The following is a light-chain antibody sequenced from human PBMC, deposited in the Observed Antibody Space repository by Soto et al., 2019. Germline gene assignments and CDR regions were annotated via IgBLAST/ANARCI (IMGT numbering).Light chain of an antibody. Sequence: EIVLTQSPGILSLSPGERATLSCRASQKISNKYLAWYQQKPGQAPRLLIFGASTRATGIPDRFVGRGSGTDFTLTISRLEPEDFATYYCQQSYSTLLTFGGGTKVEIK. V-gene: IGKV3-20*01. CDR1: QKISNKY. J-gene: IGKJ4*01. CDR3: QQSYSTLLT. CDR2: GAS.